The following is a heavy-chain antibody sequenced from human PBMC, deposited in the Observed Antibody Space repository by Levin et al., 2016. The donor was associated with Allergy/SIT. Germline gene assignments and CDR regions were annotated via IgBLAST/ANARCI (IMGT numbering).Heavy chain of an antibody. J-gene: IGHJ4*02. CDR1: GYRFTSYW. CDR2: IHPGDSDS. V-gene: IGHV5-51*01. D-gene: IGHD1-1*01. Sequence: KVSCKGSGYRFTSYWIGWVRQMPGKGLEWMGIIHPGDSDSRYSPSFQGQVTISADKSISTAYLQWSSLKASDTAMYYCARAARIAPYTTLDNELDYWGQGTLITVFS. CDR3: ARAARIAPYTTLDNELDY.